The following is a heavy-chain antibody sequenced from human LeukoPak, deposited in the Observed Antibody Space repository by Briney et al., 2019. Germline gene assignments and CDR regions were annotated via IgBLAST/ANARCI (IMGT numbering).Heavy chain of an antibody. Sequence: GASVKVSCKASGGTFSSYAISWVRQAPGQGLEWMGGIIPIFGTANYAQKFQGRVTITADESTSTAYMELSSLRSEDTAVYYCARAIIVSNYHPYGMDVWGQGTTVTVSS. J-gene: IGHJ6*02. CDR2: IIPIFGTA. V-gene: IGHV1-69*13. CDR3: ARAIIVSNYHPYGMDV. D-gene: IGHD3-16*02. CDR1: GGTFSSYA.